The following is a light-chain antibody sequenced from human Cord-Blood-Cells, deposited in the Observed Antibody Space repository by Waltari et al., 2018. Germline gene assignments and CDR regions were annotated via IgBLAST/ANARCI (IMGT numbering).Light chain of an antibody. J-gene: IGKJ4*01. CDR2: KAS. CDR1: QSISSS. Sequence: DIQVTQSPSTLSASVGDRVTITSRASQSISSSLAWYQQKPGKAPKLLIYKASSLESGVTSRRSGSGCGTVIAVNMGSLQPDDCGTDHAQHYKSDSGSFGGRTKVEI. CDR3: QHYKSDSGS. V-gene: IGKV1-5*03.